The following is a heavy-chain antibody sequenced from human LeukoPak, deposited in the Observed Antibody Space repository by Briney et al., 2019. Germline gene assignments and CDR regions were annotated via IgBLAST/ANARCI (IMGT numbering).Heavy chain of an antibody. D-gene: IGHD1-26*01. CDR3: AKVLVGGTDY. J-gene: IGHJ4*02. CDR1: GFTFSSYG. CDR2: IRYDGSNK. Sequence: PGGSLRLSCAASGFTFSSYGMHWVRQAPGKGPEWVAFIRYDGSNKYYADSVKGRFTTSRDNSKNTLYLQMSSLRAEDTAVYYCAKVLVGGTDYWGQGTLVTVSS. V-gene: IGHV3-30*02.